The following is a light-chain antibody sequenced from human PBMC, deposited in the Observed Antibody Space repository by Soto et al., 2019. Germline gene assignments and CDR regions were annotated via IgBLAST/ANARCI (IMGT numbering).Light chain of an antibody. CDR1: QGISRW. J-gene: IGKJ5*01. CDR2: AAS. V-gene: IGKV1D-12*01. Sequence: DIHMTQSPSSVSASVGYIFTIACRASQGISRWLAWYQKKKVKAPKLLIYAASSLQSGVPSRLRGSGYGTDLTITISSMKNEDFATYDCQQANRFTVTFGQGTRLEIK. CDR3: QQANRFTVT.